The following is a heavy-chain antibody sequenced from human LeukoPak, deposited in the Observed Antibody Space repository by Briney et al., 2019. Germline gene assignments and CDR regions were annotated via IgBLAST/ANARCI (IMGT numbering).Heavy chain of an antibody. D-gene: IGHD1-26*01. CDR2: ISTSSSYI. V-gene: IGHV3-21*01. J-gene: IGHJ4*02. CDR1: GFTFSSYT. CDR3: ARDSGSYYGQDY. Sequence: GGSLRLSCAASGFTFSSYTMNWVRQAPGKGLEWVSSISTSSSYIYYGDSVKGRFTISRDNAKNSLYLQMNSLRAEDTAVYYCARDSGSYYGQDYWGQGTLVTVSS.